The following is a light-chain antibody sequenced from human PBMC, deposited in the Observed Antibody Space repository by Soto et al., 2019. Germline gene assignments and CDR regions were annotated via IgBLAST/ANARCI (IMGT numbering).Light chain of an antibody. CDR1: SSDVGGYNH. CDR3: SSYASSSSYA. J-gene: IGLJ1*01. CDR2: EVR. Sequence: QSVLTQPASVSGSPGQSTTISCTGTSSDVGGYNHVSWYQQHPGKAPKLIIFEVRNRPSGVSDRFSASKSGNTASLTISGLQTEDEAVYYCSSYASSSSYAFGTGTKVTVL. V-gene: IGLV2-14*01.